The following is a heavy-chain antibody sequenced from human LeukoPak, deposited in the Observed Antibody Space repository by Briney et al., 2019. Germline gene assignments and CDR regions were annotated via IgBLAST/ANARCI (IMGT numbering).Heavy chain of an antibody. CDR3: ARFYDFWSGYYTGSDY. V-gene: IGHV3-48*01. J-gene: IGHJ4*02. CDR1: GLPFSSYS. CDR2: ISSSSSTI. D-gene: IGHD3-3*01. Sequence: GGSLRLSCAASGLPFSSYSMSWGRQAPGKGLGGVSYISSSSSTIYYADSVKGRFTISRDNAKNSLYLQMNSLRAEDTAVYYCARFYDFWSGYYTGSDYWGQGTLVTVSS.